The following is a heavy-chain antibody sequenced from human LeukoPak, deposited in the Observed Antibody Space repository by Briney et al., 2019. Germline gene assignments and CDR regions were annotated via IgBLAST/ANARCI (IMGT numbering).Heavy chain of an antibody. J-gene: IGHJ4*02. D-gene: IGHD3-22*01. Sequence: KAGGSLKLSCAASGFTFSSSAMSWVRQAPGKGLEWVSAISNNGGYIYYADSVKGRFTISRDNAKNSLYLQMNSLRAEDTAVYYCARDGSNYYDSSGYQNDYWGQGTLVTVSS. V-gene: IGHV3-21*01. CDR3: ARDGSNYYDSSGYQNDY. CDR1: GFTFSSSA. CDR2: ISNNGGYI.